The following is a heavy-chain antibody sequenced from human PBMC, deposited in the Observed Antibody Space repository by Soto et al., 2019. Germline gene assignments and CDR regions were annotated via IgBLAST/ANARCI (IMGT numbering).Heavy chain of an antibody. CDR2: IYYTGST. J-gene: IGHJ6*02. D-gene: IGHD6-19*01. Sequence: PSETLSLTCTVSGASVSSGTYFWSWIRQPPGKGLEWIGNIYYTGSTHYDPSLKSRITISLDTSKNQISLKLSPVTAADTAVYYCASSPVTGIYYAMDVWGQGTTVTVSS. CDR3: ASSPVTGIYYAMDV. V-gene: IGHV4-61*01. CDR1: GASVSSGTYF.